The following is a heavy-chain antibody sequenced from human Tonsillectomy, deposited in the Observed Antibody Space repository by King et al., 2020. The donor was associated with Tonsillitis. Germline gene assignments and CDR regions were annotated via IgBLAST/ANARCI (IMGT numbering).Heavy chain of an antibody. D-gene: IGHD2-2*01. J-gene: IGHJ4*02. CDR1: GFTFSSYA. V-gene: IGHV3-23*04. CDR2: ISGRFGSS. Sequence: VQLVESGGGCVQPGGSLRLSCASAGFTFSSYAMILVRQAPGKGLDWVSGISGRFGSSYNADSEKGRFTIARDNSKNTLYLQLNSLRVEDTAVYYCVKVYCSSTSCHLGYFDYWGQGILVTVSS. CDR3: VKVYCSSTSCHLGYFDY.